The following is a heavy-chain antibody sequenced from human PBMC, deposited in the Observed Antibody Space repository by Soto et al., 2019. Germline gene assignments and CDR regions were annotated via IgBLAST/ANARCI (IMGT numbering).Heavy chain of an antibody. CDR3: AKLITMVRGVIMDAFDI. CDR2: ISYDGNNK. Sequence: QVQLVESGGGVVQPGRSLRLSCAASGFTFSSYDIHWVRQAPGKGLEWVALISYDGNNKYYADSVKGRFTISRDNSKNTLYLQMNSLRPEDTAVYYCAKLITMVRGVIMDAFDIWGQGTMVTVSS. D-gene: IGHD3-10*01. CDR1: GFTFSSYD. J-gene: IGHJ3*02. V-gene: IGHV3-30*18.